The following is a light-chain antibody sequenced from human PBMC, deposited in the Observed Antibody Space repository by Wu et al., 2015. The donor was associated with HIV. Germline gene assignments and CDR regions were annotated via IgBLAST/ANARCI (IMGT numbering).Light chain of an antibody. CDR2: GAS. J-gene: IGKJ1*01. V-gene: IGKV3-20*01. CDR1: QSVTSSY. CDR3: HQYGYSPPT. Sequence: EVMLTQSPGTLSLSPGERATLSCRASQSVTSSYLAWYQQKPGQAPRLLIYGASSRATGIPDRFSGSGSGTDFTLTISRLEPEDFAVYYCHQYGYSPPTFGQGTKVEIK.